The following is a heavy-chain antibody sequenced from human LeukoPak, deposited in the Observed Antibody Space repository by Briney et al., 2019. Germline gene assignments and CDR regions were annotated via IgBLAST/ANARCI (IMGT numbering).Heavy chain of an antibody. Sequence: SETLSLTCTVSGGSISSSSYYWGWIRQPPGKGLEWIGSIYYSGSTYYNPSLKSRVTISVDTSKNQFSLKLSSVTAAETAVYYCARDTVAGTIYYYYYMDVCGKGTTVTVSS. V-gene: IGHV4-39*02. J-gene: IGHJ6*03. CDR2: IYYSGST. CDR3: ARDTVAGTIYYYYYMDV. CDR1: GGSISSSSYY. D-gene: IGHD6-19*01.